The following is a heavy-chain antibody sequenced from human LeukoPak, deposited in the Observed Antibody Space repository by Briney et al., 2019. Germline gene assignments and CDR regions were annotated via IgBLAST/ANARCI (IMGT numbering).Heavy chain of an antibody. Sequence: PGRSLRLSCAASGFTFSSYGMHWVRQAPGKGLEWVAVIWYDGSNKYYADSVKGRFTISRDNSKNTLYLQMNSLRAEDTAVYYCARATDYGDIDYWGQGTLVTVSS. J-gene: IGHJ4*02. CDR1: GFTFSSYG. V-gene: IGHV3-33*01. CDR2: IWYDGSNK. CDR3: ARATDYGDIDY. D-gene: IGHD4-17*01.